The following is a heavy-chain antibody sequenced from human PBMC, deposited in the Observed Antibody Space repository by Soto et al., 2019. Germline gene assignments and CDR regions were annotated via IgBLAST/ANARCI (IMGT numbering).Heavy chain of an antibody. CDR1: SSSVSSYY. CDR2: IYYGGYT. D-gene: IGHD4-17*01. Sequence: QVQLQESGPGLVKPSETLSLTCTVSSSSVSSYYWNWIRQSPGKGLEWIGYIYYGGYTNYNPSLKSRITISVDTSKNQFSLKLSSVTPADTAVYYCAGGGMTTVPYWGQGTLVTVSS. CDR3: AGGGMTTVPY. V-gene: IGHV4-59*02. J-gene: IGHJ4*02.